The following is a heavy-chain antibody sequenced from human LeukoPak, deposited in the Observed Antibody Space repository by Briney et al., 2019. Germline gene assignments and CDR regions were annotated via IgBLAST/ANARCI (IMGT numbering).Heavy chain of an antibody. Sequence: GASVKVSCKASGYTFTSYYMHWVRQAPGQGLEWMGIINPSGGSTNYAQKFQGRVTMTRDTSISTAYMELSSLRSEDTAVYYCARGFSSGWWDYYYYYYMDVWGKGTTVTVSS. J-gene: IGHJ6*03. V-gene: IGHV1-46*01. CDR2: INPSGGST. CDR1: GYTFTSYY. CDR3: ARGFSSGWWDYYYYYYMDV. D-gene: IGHD6-19*01.